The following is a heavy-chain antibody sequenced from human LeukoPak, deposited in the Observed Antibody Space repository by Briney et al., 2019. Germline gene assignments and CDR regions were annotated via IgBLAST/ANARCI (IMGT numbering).Heavy chain of an antibody. V-gene: IGHV4-59*01. D-gene: IGHD3-10*01. CDR3: AGYYGSGSRFDP. CDR1: GGSISSYY. Sequence: SETLSLTCTVSGGSISSYYWSWIRQAPGKGLEWIGYIYYSGSTNYNPSLKSRVTISVDTSKNQFSLKLSSVTAADTAVYYCAGYYGSGSRFDPWGQGTLVTVSS. J-gene: IGHJ5*02. CDR2: IYYSGST.